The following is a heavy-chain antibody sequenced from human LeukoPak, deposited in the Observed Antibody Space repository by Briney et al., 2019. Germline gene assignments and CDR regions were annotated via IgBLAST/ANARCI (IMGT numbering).Heavy chain of an antibody. V-gene: IGHV1-18*01. Sequence: ASVKVSCKASGYTFTSYGISWVRRAPGQGLEWMGLISAYNGNTNYAQKLQGRVTMTTDTSTSTAYMELRSLRSDDTAVYYCAREPYYDFWSGHFYYYYMDVWGKGTTVTVSS. CDR3: AREPYYDFWSGHFYYYYMDV. CDR2: ISAYNGNT. D-gene: IGHD3-3*01. J-gene: IGHJ6*03. CDR1: GYTFTSYG.